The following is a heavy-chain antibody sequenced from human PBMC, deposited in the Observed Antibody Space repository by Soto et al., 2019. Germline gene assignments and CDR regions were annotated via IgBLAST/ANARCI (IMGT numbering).Heavy chain of an antibody. CDR1: GFKFSSFS. Sequence: EVQLVESGGGLVQPGGSLRLSCVASGFKFSSFSMNWVRQSPGKGLEWVSYISTTSSTIHYADSVKGRFTISRDNAKNSLYLHMISLRDEYTAVYYCARDGAISGCFDYWGQGTLVTVSS. J-gene: IGHJ4*02. CDR2: ISTTSSTI. V-gene: IGHV3-48*02. D-gene: IGHD6-19*01. CDR3: ARDGAISGCFDY.